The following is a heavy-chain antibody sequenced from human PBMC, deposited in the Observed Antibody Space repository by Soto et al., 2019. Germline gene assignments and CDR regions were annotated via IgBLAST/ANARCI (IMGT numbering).Heavy chain of an antibody. D-gene: IGHD6-19*01. CDR1: GFTFSSYA. CDR2: ISGSGGST. V-gene: IGHV3-23*01. J-gene: IGHJ1*01. Sequence: GGSLRLSCAASGFTFSSYAMSWVRQAPGKGLEWVSAISGSGGSTYYADSVKGRFTISRDNSKNTLYLQMNSLRAEDTAVYYCAKDRKLIGYSSGPGYFHHWGQGTLVTVSS. CDR3: AKDRKLIGYSSGPGYFHH.